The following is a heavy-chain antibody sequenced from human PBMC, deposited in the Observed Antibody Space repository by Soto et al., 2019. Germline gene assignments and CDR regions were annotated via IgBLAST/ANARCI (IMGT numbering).Heavy chain of an antibody. CDR3: AKWGQGWNPHSGYYYYYGMDV. J-gene: IGHJ6*02. CDR2: FDPEDGET. Sequence: ASVKVSCKVSGYTLTELSMHWVRQAPGKGLEWMGGFDPEDGETIYAQKFQGRVTMTEDTSTDTAYMELSSLRSEDTAVYYCAKWGQGWNPHSGYYYYYGMDVWGQGTTVTVSS. V-gene: IGHV1-24*01. CDR1: GYTLTELS. D-gene: IGHD1-1*01.